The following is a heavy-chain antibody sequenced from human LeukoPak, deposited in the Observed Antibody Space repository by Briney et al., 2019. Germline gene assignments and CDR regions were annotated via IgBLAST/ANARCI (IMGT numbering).Heavy chain of an antibody. CDR3: AKPISGGLAVTADWFHP. CDR2: ISYDGSNK. J-gene: IGHJ5*01. V-gene: IGHV3-30-3*02. Sequence: PGGSLRLSCAASGFTFSSYAMHWVRQAPGKGLEWVAVISYDGSNKYYAASVRGRFTISRDNSKNTLYLQLNTLRADDTATYYCAKPISGGLAVTADWFHPWGQGTLVVVSS. CDR1: GFTFSSYA. D-gene: IGHD6-19*01.